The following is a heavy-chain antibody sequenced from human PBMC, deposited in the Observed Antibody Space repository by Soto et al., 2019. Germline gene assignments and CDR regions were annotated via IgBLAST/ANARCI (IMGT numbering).Heavy chain of an antibody. CDR1: GFTFSNAW. Sequence: EVQLVESGGGLVKPGGSLRLSCAASGFTFSNAWMNWVRQAPGKGLEWVGRIKSKTDGGTTDYAAPVKGRFTISRDDSKNTLYLQMNSLKTEDTAVYYCTTDLYIVVVVAATNFDYWGLGTLVTVSS. CDR2: IKSKTDGGTT. V-gene: IGHV3-15*07. D-gene: IGHD2-15*01. CDR3: TTDLYIVVVVAATNFDY. J-gene: IGHJ4*02.